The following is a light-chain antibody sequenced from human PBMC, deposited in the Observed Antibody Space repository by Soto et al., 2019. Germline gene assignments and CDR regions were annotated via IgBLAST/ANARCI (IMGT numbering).Light chain of an antibody. CDR2: KAS. CDR3: QQDSIFSLT. CDR1: QSISSW. V-gene: IGKV1-5*03. J-gene: IGKJ4*01. Sequence: DIQMTQSPSTLSASVGDRVTITCRASQSISSWLAWYQQKPGKAPKLLIYKASSLESGVPSRFSGSGSGTEFTLTISSLKPDDFATYYCQQDSIFSLTFGGGTKVEIK.